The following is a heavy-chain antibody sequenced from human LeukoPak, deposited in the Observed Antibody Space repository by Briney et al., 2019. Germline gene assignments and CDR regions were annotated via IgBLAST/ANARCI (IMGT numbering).Heavy chain of an antibody. J-gene: IGHJ4*02. CDR1: GFTFSNYD. CDR2: ISSSGGST. D-gene: IGHD3-10*01. V-gene: IGHV3-23*01. CDR3: AKRAQGLGSPFDY. Sequence: PGGSLRLSCAASGFTFSNYDMTWVRQAPGKGLEWVSGISSSGGSTYYADSVKGRFTISRDESKNTLYLQMSSLRADDTATYYCAKRAQGLGSPFDYWGQGTLVTVSS.